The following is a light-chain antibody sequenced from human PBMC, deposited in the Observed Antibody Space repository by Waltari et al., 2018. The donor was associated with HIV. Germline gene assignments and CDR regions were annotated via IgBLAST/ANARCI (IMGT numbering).Light chain of an antibody. Sequence: QSVLTQPPSVSAAPGQKVTISCSGSSSNIGNNYVSWYQQLPGTAPKLLIYDNNKRPSGMPDRFAGSKSGTSATLGITGLQTGDEADYYCGAWDSSLSAVVFGTGTKVTVL. CDR3: GAWDSSLSAVV. V-gene: IGLV1-51*01. CDR2: DNN. J-gene: IGLJ1*01. CDR1: SSNIGNNY.